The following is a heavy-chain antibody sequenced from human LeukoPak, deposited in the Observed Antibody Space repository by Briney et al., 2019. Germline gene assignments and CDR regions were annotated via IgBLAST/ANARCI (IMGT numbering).Heavy chain of an antibody. CDR2: IIPIFGTA. CDR3: ASENIVVVPAARKRGAFDI. Sequence: ASVTVSCKASGGTFSSYAISWVRQAPGQGLEWVGGIIPIFGTANYAQKFQGRVTITTDESTSTAYMELSSLRSEDTAVYYCASENIVVVPAARKRGAFDIWGQGTMVTVSS. CDR1: GGTFSSYA. V-gene: IGHV1-69*05. D-gene: IGHD2-2*01. J-gene: IGHJ3*02.